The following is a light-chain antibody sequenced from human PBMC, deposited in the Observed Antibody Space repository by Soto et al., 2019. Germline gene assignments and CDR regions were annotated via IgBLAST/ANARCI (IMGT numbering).Light chain of an antibody. CDR1: QNVTNY. Sequence: EIFLTQSPDTLSLSPGERATLTCRASQNVTNYIAWYQQRPGQAPRLLIYDASNRATGVPARFSGSRSGTDFTLTISDLEPADFGLYYCQQRLNWPPGFGQGTKVEIK. CDR3: QQRLNWPPG. CDR2: DAS. V-gene: IGKV3-11*01. J-gene: IGKJ1*01.